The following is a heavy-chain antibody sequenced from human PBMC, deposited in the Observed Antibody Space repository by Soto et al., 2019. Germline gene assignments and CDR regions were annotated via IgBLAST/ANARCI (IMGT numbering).Heavy chain of an antibody. J-gene: IGHJ5*02. V-gene: IGHV5-51*01. Sequence: GESLKISCKGSGYSFNNYWIAWVRQMPGKGLEWMGIIFPGDSDTVYSPSFQGQVTISVDKSIGTAYLQWSGLKASDTAMYYCAKHLKGNGSGREIFDPWGQGTLVTVSS. CDR3: AKHLKGNGSGREIFDP. D-gene: IGHD6-19*01. CDR2: IFPGDSDT. CDR1: GYSFNNYW.